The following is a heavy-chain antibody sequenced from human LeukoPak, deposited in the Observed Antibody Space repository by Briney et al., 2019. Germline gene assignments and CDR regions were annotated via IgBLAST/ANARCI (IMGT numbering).Heavy chain of an antibody. CDR2: INSDGSTT. V-gene: IGHV3-74*01. CDR1: GFTFSRYW. Sequence: PGGSLRLSCAASGFTFSRYWMNWVRQDPGKGLVWVSRINSDGSTTGYADSVKGRFTISRDNAKNTMYLQMNSLRAEDTAVYYCARENFYGMDVWGQGTTVTVSS. CDR3: ARENFYGMDV. J-gene: IGHJ6*02.